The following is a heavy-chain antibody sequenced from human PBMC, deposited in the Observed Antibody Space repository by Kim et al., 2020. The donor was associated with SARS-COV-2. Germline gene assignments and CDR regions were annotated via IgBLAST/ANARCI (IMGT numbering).Heavy chain of an antibody. D-gene: IGHD2-21*02. Sequence: TPSLNNRVTITLDTSKNQFSLKLSSVTAADTAVYYCARGPPIGGGDCYSHWGQGTLVTVSS. CDR3: ARGPPIGGGDCYSH. J-gene: IGHJ4*02. V-gene: IGHV4-30-2*05.